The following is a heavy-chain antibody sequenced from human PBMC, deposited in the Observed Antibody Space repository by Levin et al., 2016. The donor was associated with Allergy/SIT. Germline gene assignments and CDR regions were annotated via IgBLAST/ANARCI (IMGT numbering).Heavy chain of an antibody. J-gene: IGHJ2*01. D-gene: IGHD2-2*01. Sequence: SETLSLTCTVSGDSMSGYYWSWIRQPPGKGLEWIGYIYYSGSTHYNPSLESRVTISVDTSKNQFSLKLNSVTAADTAVYYCARGRRGVVVPAATYWYFDLWGRGTLVTVSS. CDR1: GDSMSGYY. CDR2: IYYSGST. V-gene: IGHV4-59*04. CDR3: ARGRRGVVVPAATYWYFDL.